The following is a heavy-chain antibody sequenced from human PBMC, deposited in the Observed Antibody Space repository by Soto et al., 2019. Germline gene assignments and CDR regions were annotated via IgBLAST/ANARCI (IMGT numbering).Heavy chain of an antibody. CDR1: GYSISSGYY. D-gene: IGHD4-17*01. J-gene: IGHJ4*02. CDR3: ARDPMTTVSPFDY. CDR2: IYHSGST. V-gene: IGHV4-38-2*02. Sequence: QVQLQESGPGLVKPSETLSLTCAVSGYSISSGYYWGWIRQPPGKGLEWIGSIYHSGSTYYNPSLKSRVTISVDTSKNQFSLKLSSVTAADTAVYYCARDPMTTVSPFDYWGQGTLVTVSS.